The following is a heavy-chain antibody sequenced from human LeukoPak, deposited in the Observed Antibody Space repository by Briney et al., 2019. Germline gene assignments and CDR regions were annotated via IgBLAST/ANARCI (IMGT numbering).Heavy chain of an antibody. CDR3: ARDLPTGYYISSGYYEYFLDY. CDR1: GFTFSTYW. J-gene: IGHJ4*02. V-gene: IGHV3-7*04. D-gene: IGHD3-22*01. Sequence: GGSLRLSCAASGFTFSTYWMTWVRQAPGKGLEWVANIKQDGSEKYYVDSLKGRFTISRDNAKKSLFLQMNSLRAEDTAVYYCARDLPTGYYISSGYYEYFLDYWGQGTLVTVSS. CDR2: IKQDGSEK.